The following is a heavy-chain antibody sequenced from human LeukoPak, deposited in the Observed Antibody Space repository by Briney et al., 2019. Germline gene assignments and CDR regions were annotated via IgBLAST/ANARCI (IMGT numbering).Heavy chain of an antibody. CDR2: INPNSGGT. D-gene: IGHD1-26*01. Sequence: ASVKVSCKASGYTFTGYYMHWVRQAPGQGLEWMGWINPNSGGTNYAQKFQGRVTMTRDTSISTAYMELSRLRSDDTAVYYCARDRIVGATLLDYWGQGTLVTVSS. CDR3: ARDRIVGATLLDY. CDR1: GYTFTGYY. J-gene: IGHJ4*02. V-gene: IGHV1-2*02.